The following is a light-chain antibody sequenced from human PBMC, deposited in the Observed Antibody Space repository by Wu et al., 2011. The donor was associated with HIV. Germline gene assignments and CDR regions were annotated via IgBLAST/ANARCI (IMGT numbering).Light chain of an antibody. CDR1: QTVTSGY. Sequence: EVVLTQSPGSLSLSPGERATLSCRSSQTVTSGYLAWYQLKPGQAPRLLIYGATSRAIGTPDRFSGDGSEKDFTLTISRVEPEDFAVYYVKQYSDSIRTFGQGTQGG. CDR3: KQYSDSIRT. CDR2: GAT. V-gene: IGKV3-20*01. J-gene: IGKJ1*01.